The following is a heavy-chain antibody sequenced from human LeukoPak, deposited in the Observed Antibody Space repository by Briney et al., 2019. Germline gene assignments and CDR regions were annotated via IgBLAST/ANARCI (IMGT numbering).Heavy chain of an antibody. J-gene: IGHJ4*02. Sequence: GGSLRLSCAASGFTVSSNYMSWVRQAPGKGLEWVSVIYSGGSTYYADSVKGRFTISRDNSKNTLYLQMNSLRAEDTAVYYCAKDAGFKWEHQYIDYWGQGTLVTVSS. CDR2: IYSGGST. CDR1: GFTVSSNY. V-gene: IGHV3-53*01. CDR3: AKDAGFKWEHQYIDY. D-gene: IGHD1-26*01.